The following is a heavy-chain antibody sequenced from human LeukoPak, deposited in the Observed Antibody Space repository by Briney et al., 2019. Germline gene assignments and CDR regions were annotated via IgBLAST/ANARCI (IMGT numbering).Heavy chain of an antibody. J-gene: IGHJ4*02. V-gene: IGHV3-23*01. D-gene: IGHD5-24*01. Sequence: GGSLRLSCAASGFTFSSYAMSWVRQAPGKGLEWVSAISGSGGSTYYADSVKGRFTISRDNSKNTLYLQMNSLRAEDTAVYYCARDQGWLQLVFDYWGQGTLVTVSS. CDR1: GFTFSSYA. CDR2: ISGSGGST. CDR3: ARDQGWLQLVFDY.